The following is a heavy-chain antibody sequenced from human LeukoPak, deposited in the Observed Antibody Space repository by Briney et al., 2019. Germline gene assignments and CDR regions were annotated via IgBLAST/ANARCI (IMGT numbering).Heavy chain of an antibody. D-gene: IGHD6-13*01. J-gene: IGHJ4*02. V-gene: IGHV4-39*01. CDR2: IYYRGST. CDR3: ARLISSSWYPYFDY. Sequence: PPQTLSPTRTLSSGSTSSISYCWGWIRHPPGKGLEWIGRIYYRGSTYYNPSLKSRVTISVDTSKNQFSLKLSSVTAADTAVYYCARLISSSWYPYFDYWGQGTLVTVSS. CDR1: SGSTSSISYC.